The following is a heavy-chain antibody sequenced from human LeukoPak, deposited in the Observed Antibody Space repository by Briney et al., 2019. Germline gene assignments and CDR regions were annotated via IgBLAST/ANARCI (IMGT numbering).Heavy chain of an antibody. D-gene: IGHD6-13*01. CDR2: INHSGST. J-gene: IGHJ6*02. V-gene: IGHV4-34*01. CDR3: ARLSSSWSDYYYYYYGMDV. Sequence: SETLSLTCAVYGGSFSGYYWSWIRQPPGKGLEWIGEINHSGSTNYNPSLKSRVTISVDTSKNQFSLKLSSVTAADTAVYYCARLSSSWSDYYYYYYGMDVWGQGTTVTVSS. CDR1: GGSFSGYY.